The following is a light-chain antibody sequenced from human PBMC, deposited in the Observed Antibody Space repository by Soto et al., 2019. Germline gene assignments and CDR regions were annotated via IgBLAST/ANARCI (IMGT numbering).Light chain of an antibody. Sequence: EIVLTQSPATLSLSPGERATLSCRASQSVGYYLAWYQQKPGQAPRLLIYDASNRATGIPARFSGTGSGTDFALTISSLEPEDFAVYYCQHRRDWPLTFGGGTKVEIK. V-gene: IGKV3-11*01. CDR2: DAS. CDR3: QHRRDWPLT. J-gene: IGKJ4*01. CDR1: QSVGYY.